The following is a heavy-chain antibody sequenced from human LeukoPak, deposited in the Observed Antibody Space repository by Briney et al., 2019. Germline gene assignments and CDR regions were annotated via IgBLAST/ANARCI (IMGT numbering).Heavy chain of an antibody. J-gene: IGHJ6*02. CDR1: GFNFDDYA. D-gene: IGHD5-18*01. CDR3: AKDTEGYTYGYYYYGMDV. Sequence: GGSLRLSCAASGFNFDDYAMHWVRQAPGEGLEWFSLISGDSGSTYYADSVEGRFTISRDNSKNPLYLQMNSLRNDDTALYYCAKDTEGYTYGYYYYGMDVWGQGTTVTVSS. V-gene: IGHV3-43*02. CDR2: ISGDSGST.